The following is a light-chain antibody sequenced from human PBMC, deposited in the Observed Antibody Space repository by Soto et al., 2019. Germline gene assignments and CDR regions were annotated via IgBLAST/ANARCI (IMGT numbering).Light chain of an antibody. CDR1: QSVISSY. CDR3: QHYVNSPPIT. V-gene: IGKV3-20*01. J-gene: IGKJ5*01. CDR2: GVS. Sequence: EIVLTQSPGTLSLSPGERATLSCRASQSVISSYLAWYQQKPGQAPRLLIYGVSSRATGIPDRFSGSGSGTDFTLTISRLEPEDFAVYYCQHYVNSPPITFGQGKRLDIK.